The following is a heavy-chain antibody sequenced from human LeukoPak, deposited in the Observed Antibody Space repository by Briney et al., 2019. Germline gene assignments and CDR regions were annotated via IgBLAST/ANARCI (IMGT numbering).Heavy chain of an antibody. Sequence: GGALRLSCAASGFPLRIYAMSWVRPAPGKGLEWVSTISGSGGSTYYADSVKGRFTISRDISKNTLYLQMNSLRAEDTGIYYCAKDIIPSGYYGMDVWGQGTTVTVSS. J-gene: IGHJ6*02. D-gene: IGHD2-15*01. V-gene: IGHV3-23*01. CDR3: AKDIIPSGYYGMDV. CDR2: ISGSGGST. CDR1: GFPLRIYA.